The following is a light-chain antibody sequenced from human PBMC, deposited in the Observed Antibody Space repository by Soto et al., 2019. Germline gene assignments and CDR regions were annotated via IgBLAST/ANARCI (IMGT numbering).Light chain of an antibody. CDR1: SSNLGAGYD. CDR2: GNR. CDR3: QAYDYSLTASV. V-gene: IGLV1-40*01. Sequence: QSVLTQPPSVSGAPGQRVTISCTGTSSNLGAGYDVHWYQQLPGAAPKLVIFGNRNRPSGVPERFSGSKSGTSASLSITGLQAEDDADYYCQAYDYSLTASVFGGGTQLTVL. J-gene: IGLJ3*02.